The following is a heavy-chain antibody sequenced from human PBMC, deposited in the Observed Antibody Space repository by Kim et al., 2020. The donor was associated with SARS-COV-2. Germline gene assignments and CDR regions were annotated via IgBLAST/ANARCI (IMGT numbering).Heavy chain of an antibody. J-gene: IGHJ6*02. V-gene: IGHV4-39*01. D-gene: IGHD6-13*01. CDR2: VFYSGST. Sequence: SETLSLTCTVSGGYINSNTYFWVWIRQPPGKGLEWIGSVFYSGSTYYNPSLKSRVTVSVDTSKSQFFLKLTSVTAADTAIYYCANTGGQGSFYGMDVWGQ. CDR3: ANTGGQGSFYGMDV. CDR1: GGYINSNTYF.